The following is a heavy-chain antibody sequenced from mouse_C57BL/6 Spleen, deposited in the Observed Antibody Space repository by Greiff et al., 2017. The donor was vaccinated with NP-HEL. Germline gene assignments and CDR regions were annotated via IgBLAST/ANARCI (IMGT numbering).Heavy chain of an antibody. Sequence: VQLQQSGAELVRPGASVKLSCTASGFNIKDDYMHWVKQRPEQGLEWIGWIDPANGDTEYASKFQGKATITADTSSNTAYLQLSSLTSEDTAVYYCTTNFYFDYWGQGTTLTVSS. J-gene: IGHJ2*01. CDR1: GFNIKDDY. CDR2: IDPANGDT. V-gene: IGHV14-4*01. CDR3: TTNFYFDY.